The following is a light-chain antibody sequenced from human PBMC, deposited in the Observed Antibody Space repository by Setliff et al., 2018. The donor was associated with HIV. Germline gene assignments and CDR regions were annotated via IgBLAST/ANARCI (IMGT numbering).Light chain of an antibody. V-gene: IGLV3-21*03. CDR2: DDG. CDR3: QVWDSRSDHVV. Sequence: SYELTQPVSVSVAPGKTARITCGGNNIGSKTVHWYQQKPGQAPVLVIYDDGDRPSGIPERFSGSNSGTTATLTISRVEAGDEADYYCQVWDSRSDHVVFGTGTKATV. J-gene: IGLJ1*01. CDR1: NIGSKT.